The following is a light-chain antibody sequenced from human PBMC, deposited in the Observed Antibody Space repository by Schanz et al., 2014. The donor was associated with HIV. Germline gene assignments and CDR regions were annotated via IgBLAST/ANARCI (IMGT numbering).Light chain of an antibody. Sequence: QSVLTQPPSLSGAPGQWVTVSCSGGRSNIGSNAVNWFQHLPGTAPKLLIYNSYHRPSGVPDRFSGSESGTSASLAISGLQSDDEATYYCAAWDDNLNAWVSGGGTKVTVL. CDR3: AAWDDNLNAWV. CDR1: RSNIGSNA. CDR2: NSY. V-gene: IGLV1-44*01. J-gene: IGLJ3*02.